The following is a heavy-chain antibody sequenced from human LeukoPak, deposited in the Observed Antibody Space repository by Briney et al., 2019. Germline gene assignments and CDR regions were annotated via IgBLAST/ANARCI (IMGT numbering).Heavy chain of an antibody. V-gene: IGHV1-8*01. CDR1: GYTFTSYD. J-gene: IGHJ5*02. CDR3: AGYCSGGSCYWDNGFDP. D-gene: IGHD2-15*01. Sequence: ASVKVSCKASGYTFTSYDINWVRQATGQGLEWMGWMNPNSGNTGYAQKFQGRVTMTRNTSISTAYMELSSLRSEDTAVYYCAGYCSGGSCYWDNGFDPWGQRTLVTVSS. CDR2: MNPNSGNT.